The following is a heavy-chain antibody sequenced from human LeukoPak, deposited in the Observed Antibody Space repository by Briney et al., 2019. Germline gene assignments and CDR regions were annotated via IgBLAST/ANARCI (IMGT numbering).Heavy chain of an antibody. CDR1: GFTFSSYG. CDR3: AKVAYYYDTRGAFDI. CDR2: ISYDGSNK. J-gene: IGHJ3*02. V-gene: IGHV3-30*18. Sequence: PGRSLRLSCAASGFTFSSYGVHWVRQAPGKGLEWVAVISYDGSNKYYADSVKGRFTISRDNSKNTLYLQMNSLRAEDTAVYYCAKVAYYYDTRGAFDIWGQGTMVTVSS. D-gene: IGHD3-22*01.